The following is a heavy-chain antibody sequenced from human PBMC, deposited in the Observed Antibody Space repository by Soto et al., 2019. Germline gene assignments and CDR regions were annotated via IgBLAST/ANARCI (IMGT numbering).Heavy chain of an antibody. CDR2: ITYDGNNK. CDR3: AKDPNPNSGSLNWFDP. V-gene: IGHV3-30*18. D-gene: IGHD1-26*01. CDR1: GFTFSTYG. J-gene: IGHJ5*02. Sequence: GGSLRLSCAASGFTFSTYGMHWVRQAPGKGLEWVAVITYDGNNKNYGDSVKGRFSISRDNSRNTLYLQMNSLRAEDTAVYYCAKDPNPNSGSLNWFDPWGQGTLVTVSS.